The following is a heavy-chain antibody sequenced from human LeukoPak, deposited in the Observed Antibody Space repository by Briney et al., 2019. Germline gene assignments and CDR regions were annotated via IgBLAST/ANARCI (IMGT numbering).Heavy chain of an antibody. Sequence: ASVKVSCKASGYTFTGYYIHWVRQAPGQGLEWMGWINPNSGGTNYAQKFQGRVTMTRDTSISTAYMELSRLRSDDTAVYYCARAFGSSWSSDPPQRDYWGQGTLVTVSS. V-gene: IGHV1-2*02. CDR2: INPNSGGT. D-gene: IGHD6-13*01. CDR1: GYTFTGYY. J-gene: IGHJ4*02. CDR3: ARAFGSSWSSDPPQRDY.